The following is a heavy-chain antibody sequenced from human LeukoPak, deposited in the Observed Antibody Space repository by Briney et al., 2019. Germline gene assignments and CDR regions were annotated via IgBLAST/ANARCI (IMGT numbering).Heavy chain of an antibody. CDR3: ARDRSSSGWYYMDV. CDR1: GGTFSSYA. V-gene: IGHV1-69*05. J-gene: IGHJ6*03. D-gene: IGHD6-19*01. CDR2: IIPIFGTA. Sequence: ASVKVSCKASGGTFSSYATSWVRQAPGQGLEWMGGIIPIFGTANYVQKSQGRVTITTDESTSTAYMELSSLRSEDTAVYYCARDRSSSGWYYMDVWGKGTTVTVSS.